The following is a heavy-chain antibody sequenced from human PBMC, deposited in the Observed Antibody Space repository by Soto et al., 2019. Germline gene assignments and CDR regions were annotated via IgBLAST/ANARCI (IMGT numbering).Heavy chain of an antibody. CDR1: GFTFSSYG. V-gene: IGHV3-30*18. CDR2: ISYDGSNK. J-gene: IGHJ2*01. CDR3: AKDRGHDYVDRHPPNWYFDL. D-gene: IGHD4-17*01. Sequence: QVQLVESGGGVVQPGRSLRLSCAASGFTFSSYGMHWVRQAPGKGLEWVAVISYDGSNKYYADSVKGRFTISRDNSKKPLYLQMNSLRAEDTAVYYCAKDRGHDYVDRHPPNWYFDLWGRGTLVTVSS.